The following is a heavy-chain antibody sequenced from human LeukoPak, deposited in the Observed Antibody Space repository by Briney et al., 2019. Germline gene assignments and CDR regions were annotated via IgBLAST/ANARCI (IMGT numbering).Heavy chain of an antibody. CDR1: GGTFSSYA. Sequence: SVKVSCKASGGTFSSYAISWVRQAPGQGLEWLGGIIPIFGTANYAQKFQGRVTITADESTSTAYMELSSLRSEDTAVYYCARLRDFWSGYLSGYGMDVWGQGTTVTVSS. J-gene: IGHJ6*02. V-gene: IGHV1-69*13. CDR3: ARLRDFWSGYLSGYGMDV. CDR2: IIPIFGTA. D-gene: IGHD3-3*01.